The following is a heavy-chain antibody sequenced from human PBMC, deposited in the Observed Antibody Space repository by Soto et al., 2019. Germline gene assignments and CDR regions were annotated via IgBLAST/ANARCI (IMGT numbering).Heavy chain of an antibody. D-gene: IGHD5-18*01. CDR1: GGSISSGGYY. V-gene: IGHV4-31*03. Sequence: SETLSLTCTVSGGSISSGGYYWSWIRQHPGKGLEWIGYIYYSGSTYYNPSLKSRVTISVDTSKNQFSLKLSSVTAADTAVYYCAREDVDTAMVSYWGQGTLVTVSS. CDR2: IYYSGST. CDR3: AREDVDTAMVSY. J-gene: IGHJ4*02.